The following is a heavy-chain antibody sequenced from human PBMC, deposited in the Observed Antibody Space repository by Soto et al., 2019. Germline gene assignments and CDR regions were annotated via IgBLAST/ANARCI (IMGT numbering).Heavy chain of an antibody. CDR2: IYYSGST. D-gene: IGHD6-19*01. Sequence: QLQLQESGPGLVKPSETLSLTCTVSVGSISSSSYYWGWIRQPPGKGLEWIGSIYYSGSTYYNPSLKSRVTISVDTSKNQFSLKLSSVTAADTAVYYCARTRAVWCDPWGQGTLVTVSS. J-gene: IGHJ5*02. CDR1: VGSISSSSYY. V-gene: IGHV4-39*01. CDR3: ARTRAVWCDP.